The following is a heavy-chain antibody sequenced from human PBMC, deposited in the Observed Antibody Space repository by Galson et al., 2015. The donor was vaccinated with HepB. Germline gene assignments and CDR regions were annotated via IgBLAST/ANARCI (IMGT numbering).Heavy chain of an antibody. CDR3: VKGKGWLLPDH. D-gene: IGHD2-15*01. J-gene: IGHJ5*02. CDR2: ISTNGHNI. Sequence: SLRLSCAGSGFTLSDSVMHWVRQAPGKGLEYVSAISTNGHNIQYANPVKGRFSIFRDIPKNSLYLQMSSLREEDTAIYYCVKGKGWLLPDHWGQGTLVIVSS. V-gene: IGHV3-64D*08. CDR1: GFTLSDSV.